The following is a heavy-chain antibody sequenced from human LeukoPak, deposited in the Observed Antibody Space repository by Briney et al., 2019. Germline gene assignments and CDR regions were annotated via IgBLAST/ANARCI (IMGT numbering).Heavy chain of an antibody. CDR1: GGSIRSSYYY. CDR3: ARDSLYDDSSGYFN. D-gene: IGHD3-22*01. J-gene: IGHJ4*02. Sequence: PSETLSLTCTVSGGSIRSSYYYWGWIRQPPGKGLEWIGSIYDSGSTYYNPSLKSRVTISVDTSKNQFSLKLSSVTAADTAVYYCARDSLYDDSSGYFNWGQGTLVTVSS. CDR2: IYDSGST. V-gene: IGHV4-39*07.